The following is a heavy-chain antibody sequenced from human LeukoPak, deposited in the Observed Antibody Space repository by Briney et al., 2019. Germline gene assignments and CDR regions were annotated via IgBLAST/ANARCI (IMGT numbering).Heavy chain of an antibody. Sequence: GGSLRLSCAASGFTFSSYAMNWVRQAPGKGLEWVSVIGGGGGSIYYADSVKGRFTISRENAKNSLYLQMISLRAGDTAVYYCARGLRYCSGGSCYNSDAFDIWGQGTMVTVSS. CDR3: ARGLRYCSGGSCYNSDAFDI. CDR1: GFTFSSYA. V-gene: IGHV3-23*01. D-gene: IGHD2-15*01. CDR2: IGGGGGSI. J-gene: IGHJ3*02.